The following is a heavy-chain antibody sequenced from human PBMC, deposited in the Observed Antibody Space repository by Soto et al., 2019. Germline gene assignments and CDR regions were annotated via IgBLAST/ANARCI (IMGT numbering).Heavy chain of an antibody. V-gene: IGHV1-69*04. CDR3: GRDLYQSVFYYGMDV. Sequence: ASVKVSCKASGGTFSSYTISWVRQAPGQGLEWMGRIITNNGITNYAQKFQGRVTMTADKSTSTAYMELRSLRSDDTAVYYCGRDLYQSVFYYGMDVWGQGTTVTVSS. CDR1: GGTFSSYT. CDR2: IITNNGIT. J-gene: IGHJ6*02. D-gene: IGHD2-2*01.